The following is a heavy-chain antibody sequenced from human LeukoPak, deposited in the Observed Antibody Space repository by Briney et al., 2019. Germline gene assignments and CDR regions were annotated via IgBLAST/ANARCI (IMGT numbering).Heavy chain of an antibody. CDR2: IYYSGST. V-gene: IGHV4-59*01. CDR3: ARGEAGTSYDY. Sequence: SETLSLTCTVSGGSISSYYWSWIRQPPGKGLEWIGYIYYSGSTNYNPSLKSRVTISVDTSKNQFSLKLSSVTVADTAVYYCARGEAGTSYDYWGQGTLVTVSS. J-gene: IGHJ4*02. D-gene: IGHD6-13*01. CDR1: GGSISSYY.